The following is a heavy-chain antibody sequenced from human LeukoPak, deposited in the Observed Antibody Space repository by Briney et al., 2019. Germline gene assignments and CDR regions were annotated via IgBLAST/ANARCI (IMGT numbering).Heavy chain of an antibody. CDR2: IYYSGST. J-gene: IGHJ2*01. V-gene: IGHV4-59*01. CDR3: ARVNYDSSGYYGRVGWYFDL. Sequence: SETLSLTCTVSGGSISSYYWSWIRQPPGKGLEWIGYIYYSGSTNYNPSLKGRVTISVDTSKNQFSLKLSSVTAADTAVYYCARVNYDSSGYYGRVGWYFDLWGRGTLVTVSS. D-gene: IGHD3-22*01. CDR1: GGSISSYY.